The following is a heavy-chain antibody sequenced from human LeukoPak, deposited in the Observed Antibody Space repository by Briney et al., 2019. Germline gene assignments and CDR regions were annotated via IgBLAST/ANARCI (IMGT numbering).Heavy chain of an antibody. D-gene: IGHD5-18*01. J-gene: IGHJ4*02. CDR1: GYTFTGYY. CDR2: INPNSGGT. V-gene: IGHV1-2*04. CDR3: ARDPDTAMVKGYYFDY. Sequence: ASVKVSCKASGYTFTGYYMHWVRQAPGQGLEWMGWINPNSGGTNYAQKFQGWVTMTRETSISTAYMELSRLRSDDTAVYYCARDPDTAMVKGYYFDYWGQGTLVTVSS.